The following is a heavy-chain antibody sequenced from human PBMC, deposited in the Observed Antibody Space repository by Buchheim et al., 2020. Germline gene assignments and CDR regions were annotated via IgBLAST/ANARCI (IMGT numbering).Heavy chain of an antibody. CDR2: ISYDGSNK. J-gene: IGHJ4*02. CDR1: GFTFSSYG. D-gene: IGHD4-17*01. V-gene: IGHV3-30*18. CDR3: AKDLSYGDYYFDY. Sequence: QVQLVESGGGVVQPGRSLRLSCAASGFTFSSYGMHWVRQAPGKGLEWVAVISYDGSNKYYADSVKGRFTISRDNSKNTLDLQMNSLRAEDTAVYYCAKDLSYGDYYFDYWGQGTL.